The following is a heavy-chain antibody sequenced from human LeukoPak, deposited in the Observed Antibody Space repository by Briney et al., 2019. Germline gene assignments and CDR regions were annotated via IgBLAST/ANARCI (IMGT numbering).Heavy chain of an antibody. CDR3: ANQRNIAGTTGDLDY. Sequence: PGGSLRLSCAASGFTFSSYAMSWVRQAPGKGLEWVSGISDSGRDTYYADSVEGRFTISRDNSKNTLYLQMNSLTAEDTAMYYCANQRNIAGTTGDLDYWGQGTLVTVSS. D-gene: IGHD1-20*01. V-gene: IGHV3-23*01. CDR1: GFTFSSYA. CDR2: ISDSGRDT. J-gene: IGHJ4*02.